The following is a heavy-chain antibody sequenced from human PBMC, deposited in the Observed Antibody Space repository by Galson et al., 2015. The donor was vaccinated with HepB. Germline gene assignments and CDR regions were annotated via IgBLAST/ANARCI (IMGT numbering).Heavy chain of an antibody. CDR1: GGTFSSYA. J-gene: IGHJ5*02. D-gene: IGHD3-10*01. CDR3: ARRGPLLWFGESPFDP. CDR2: IIPIFGIA. Sequence: SVKVSCKASGGTFSSYAISWVRQAPGQGLEWMGGIIPIFGIANYAQKFQGRVTITADESTSTAYMELSSLRSEDTAVYYCARRGPLLWFGESPFDPGGQGTLVTVSS. V-gene: IGHV1-69*13.